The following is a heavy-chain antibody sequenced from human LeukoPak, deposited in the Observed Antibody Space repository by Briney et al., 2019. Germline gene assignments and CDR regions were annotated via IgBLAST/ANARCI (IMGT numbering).Heavy chain of an antibody. Sequence: GGSLRLSCAASGFTFSSYSMNWVRQAPGKGLEWVSSIGSANSYIYYADSLKGRFTISRDNAKNSLYLQMNSLRAEDTAVYYCAGASRGNRPFDYWGQGTLVTVSS. V-gene: IGHV3-21*01. CDR3: AGASRGNRPFDY. CDR1: GFTFSSYS. J-gene: IGHJ4*02. CDR2: IGSANSYI. D-gene: IGHD1-14*01.